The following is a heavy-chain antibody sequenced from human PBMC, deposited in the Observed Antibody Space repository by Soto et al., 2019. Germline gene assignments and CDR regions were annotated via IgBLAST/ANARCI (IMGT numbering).Heavy chain of an antibody. CDR1: GYTFRSYD. D-gene: IGHD3-10*01. CDR2: VNPNTGNT. CDR3: AIAYGAGSFDF. Sequence: QVQLVQSGAEVKKPGASVKVSCTGSGYTFRSYDIHWVRQATGQGLEWMGCVNPNTGNTGYAQKFQGRVTMTRDMSKSSAYMEVNSLTSEDTAIYYCAIAYGAGSFDFWGQGTLVSVSS. J-gene: IGHJ5*01. V-gene: IGHV1-8*01.